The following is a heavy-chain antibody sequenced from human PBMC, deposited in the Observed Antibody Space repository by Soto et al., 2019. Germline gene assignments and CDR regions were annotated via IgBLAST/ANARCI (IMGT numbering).Heavy chain of an antibody. Sequence: CTVSGGSLSSYYWSWIRQPPGKGLEWIGYIYYSGSTNYNPSLKSRVTISVDTSKNQFSLKLSSVTAADTAVYYCAREGYDILTGYPYDAFDIWGQGTMVTVSS. D-gene: IGHD3-9*01. CDR3: AREGYDILTGYPYDAFDI. V-gene: IGHV4-59*01. J-gene: IGHJ3*02. CDR1: GGSLSSYY. CDR2: IYYSGST.